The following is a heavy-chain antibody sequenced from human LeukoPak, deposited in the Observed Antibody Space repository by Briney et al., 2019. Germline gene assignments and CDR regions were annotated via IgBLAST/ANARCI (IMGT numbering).Heavy chain of an antibody. CDR2: INDSGTI. Sequence: SETLSLTCAVYGGSFSHYYWSWIRQSPGMGLEWIGEINDSGTINYNPSLMSRVTISVDKSKNQFSVKLTSATAADTAVYYCARRWNYGRNYYIDVWGKGATVSVSS. CDR3: ARRWNYGRNYYIDV. J-gene: IGHJ6*03. V-gene: IGHV4-34*01. CDR1: GGSFSHYY. D-gene: IGHD1-7*01.